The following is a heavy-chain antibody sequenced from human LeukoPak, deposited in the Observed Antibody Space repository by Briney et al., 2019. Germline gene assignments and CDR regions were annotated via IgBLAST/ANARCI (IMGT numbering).Heavy chain of an antibody. Sequence: GGSLRLSCAASGFTFNSYAMSWVRQAPGRGLEWVSAIRGSGGGTYYADSVKGRFTISRDNSKNTLYLQMNSLRDEDTALYYCAKAGIGVVGYFDYWGQGTLVTVSS. J-gene: IGHJ4*02. CDR1: GFTFNSYA. V-gene: IGHV3-23*01. D-gene: IGHD6-19*01. CDR3: AKAGIGVVGYFDY. CDR2: IRGSGGGT.